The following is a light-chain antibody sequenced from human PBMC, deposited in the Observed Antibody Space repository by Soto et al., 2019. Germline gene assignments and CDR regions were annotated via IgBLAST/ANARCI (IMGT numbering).Light chain of an antibody. CDR2: KVS. Sequence: DVVMTQSPLSLPVNLGQSASISCRSSQSLVHSDGDIYLNWFQQRPGQSPRRLIYKVSNRDSGVPDRFRGSGSGTDFALKISRVEAEDVGVYYCVQGTHWPWTFGQGTKVEIK. V-gene: IGKV2-30*02. CDR1: QSLVHSDGDIY. CDR3: VQGTHWPWT. J-gene: IGKJ1*01.